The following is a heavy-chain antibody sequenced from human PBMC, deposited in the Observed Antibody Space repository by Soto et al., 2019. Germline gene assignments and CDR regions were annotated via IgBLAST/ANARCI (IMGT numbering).Heavy chain of an antibody. Sequence: QVQLVESGGGVVQPGRSLRLSCAASGFTFSSYGMHWVRQAPGKGLEWVAVIWYDGSNKYYADSVKGRFTISRDNSKNTLYLQMNSLRAEDTAVYYCARDYGDYEGKNYYDYGMDVWGQGTTVTVSS. J-gene: IGHJ6*02. CDR1: GFTFSSYG. D-gene: IGHD4-17*01. CDR3: ARDYGDYEGKNYYDYGMDV. V-gene: IGHV3-33*01. CDR2: IWYDGSNK.